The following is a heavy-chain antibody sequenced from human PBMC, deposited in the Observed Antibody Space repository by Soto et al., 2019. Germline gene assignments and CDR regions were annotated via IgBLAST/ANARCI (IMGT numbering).Heavy chain of an antibody. CDR3: ARAPLLSAETLHENYFDD. CDR1: GGTFGNSG. CDR2: ISTIFDTT. J-gene: IGHJ4*02. D-gene: IGHD2-15*01. Sequence: QVQLVQSGAEVKKPGSSLKVSCKASGGTFGNSGVSWVRQAPGQGPEWMGGISTIFDTTNDAQKFQGRVTISADASKSYMELSSLRSEDTAVYYCARAPLLSAETLHENYFDDWGQGTQVTVSS. V-gene: IGHV1-69*01.